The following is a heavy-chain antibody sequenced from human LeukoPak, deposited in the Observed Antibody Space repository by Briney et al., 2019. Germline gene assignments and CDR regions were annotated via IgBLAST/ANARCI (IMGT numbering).Heavy chain of an antibody. CDR3: ARVPPSAHQLLSSDY. D-gene: IGHD2-2*01. CDR1: GYTXTNYG. CDR2: SSANNGET. J-gene: IGHJ4*02. Sequence: ASVKVSCKASGYTXTNYGISWVRQAPGQGLEWMSWSSANNGETRYAQNFQGRVTMTTDTSTTTAYMELRSLRSDNTAVYYCARVPPSAHQLLSSDYWGQGTQVTVFS. V-gene: IGHV1-18*04.